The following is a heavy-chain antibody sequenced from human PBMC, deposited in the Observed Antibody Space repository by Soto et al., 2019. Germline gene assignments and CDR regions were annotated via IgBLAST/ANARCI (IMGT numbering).Heavy chain of an antibody. CDR2: IWYDGTTK. V-gene: IGHV3-33*01. D-gene: IGHD3-10*01. J-gene: IGHJ4*02. CDR1: GFAFHRYG. Sequence: QVQLVESGGGVFQPGRSLRLSCAASGFAFHRYGIHWVRQAPGKGLEWVADIWYDGTTKYYADSVKGRFTVSRDDSENTVYLQMDSLRAGDTAVYYCARDGSGGDWRFFDYWGQGTLVTVSS. CDR3: ARDGSGGDWRFFDY.